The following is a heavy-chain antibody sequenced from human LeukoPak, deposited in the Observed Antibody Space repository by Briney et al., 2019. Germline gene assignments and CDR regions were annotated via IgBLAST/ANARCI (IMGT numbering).Heavy chain of an antibody. CDR1: GFTFSSYA. D-gene: IGHD6-13*01. V-gene: IGHV3-30*15. Sequence: GRSLRLSRAASGFTFSSYAMRWVRQAPGKGLEWVAVISYDGSNKYYADSVKGRFTTSRDNSKNTLYLQMSSLRAEDTAVYYCARDGMVKQQLVPSLDYWGQGTLVTVSS. CDR3: ARDGMVKQQLVPSLDY. CDR2: ISYDGSNK. J-gene: IGHJ4*02.